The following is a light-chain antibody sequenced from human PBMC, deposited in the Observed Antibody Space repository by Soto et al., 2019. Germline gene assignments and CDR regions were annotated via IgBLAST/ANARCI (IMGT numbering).Light chain of an antibody. V-gene: IGKV3-11*01. CDR3: QERSNWQRT. CDR2: DAS. J-gene: IGKJ1*01. Sequence: EIVLTQSPATLSLSPGERATLSCRASQSVSSYLAWFQQKPGQAPRLLIYDASNRATGIPARFSGSGSGTYFTLPSSSLEREDFAVDYCQERSNWQRTFGQGTKVDIK. CDR1: QSVSSY.